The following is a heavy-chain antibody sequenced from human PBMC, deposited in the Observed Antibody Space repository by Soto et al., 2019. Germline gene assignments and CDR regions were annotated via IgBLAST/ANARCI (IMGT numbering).Heavy chain of an antibody. CDR2: ISTYNGNT. J-gene: IGHJ5*02. CDR1: GYTFHSYG. Sequence: ASVKVSCKASGYTFHSYGITWVRQAPGQGLEWMGWISTYNGNTEYVQKFQDRVTMTTDPSTRTAYMELRSLRSDDTAVFYCARKSSSSSWFDPWGQGTLVTASS. D-gene: IGHD6-6*01. V-gene: IGHV1-18*01. CDR3: ARKSSSSSWFDP.